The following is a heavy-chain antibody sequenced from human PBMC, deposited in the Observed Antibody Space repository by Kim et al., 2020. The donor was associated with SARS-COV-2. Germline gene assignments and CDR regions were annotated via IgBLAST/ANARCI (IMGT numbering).Heavy chain of an antibody. CDR3: ARDFDGSGSYTDY. Sequence: GGSLRLSCAASGFTFSSYAMHWVRQAPGKGLEWVAVISYDGSNKYYADSVKGRFTISRDNSKNTLYLQMNSLRAEDTAVYYCARDFDGSGSYTDYWGQGTLVTVSS. D-gene: IGHD3-10*01. CDR2: ISYDGSNK. J-gene: IGHJ4*02. CDR1: GFTFSSYA. V-gene: IGHV3-30*04.